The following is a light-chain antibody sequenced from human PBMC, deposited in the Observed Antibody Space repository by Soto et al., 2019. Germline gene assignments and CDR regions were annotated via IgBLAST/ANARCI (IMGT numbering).Light chain of an antibody. CDR2: DAS. V-gene: IGKV3-20*01. J-gene: IGKJ4*01. CDR3: QQYARSPLA. Sequence: EIVLTQSPGTLSLSPGERATLSCRASQNVARNYLAWYQQRPGQAARLLIYDASTRATGIPDRFSGSGSGTDFTLTISRLEPEDFAVYFCQQYARSPLAFGGGTKVDI. CDR1: QNVARNY.